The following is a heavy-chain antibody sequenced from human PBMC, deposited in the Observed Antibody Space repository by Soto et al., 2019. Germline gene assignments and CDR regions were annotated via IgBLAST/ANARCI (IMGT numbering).Heavy chain of an antibody. Sequence: EVQLVESGGGLVQPGGSLRLSCAASGFTFSNYCMNWVRQAPGKGLEWVANINEDGSEKYYVDSAKGRFTISRDNAKNSLYLQMSSLRAEDTAVYYCARDLFDYWGQGTLVTLSS. J-gene: IGHJ4*02. CDR3: ARDLFDY. V-gene: IGHV3-7*01. CDR2: INEDGSEK. CDR1: GFTFSNYC.